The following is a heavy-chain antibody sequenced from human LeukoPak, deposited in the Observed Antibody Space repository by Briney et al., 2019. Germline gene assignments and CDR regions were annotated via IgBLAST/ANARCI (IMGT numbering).Heavy chain of an antibody. CDR1: GFTFSSYW. V-gene: IGHV3-74*01. D-gene: IGHD6-6*01. J-gene: IGHJ5*02. CDR2: INSDGSST. CDR3: ARGRELVLRKYNWFDP. Sequence: GGSLRLSCAAPGFTFSSYWMHWVRQAPGKGLVWVSRINSDGSSTSYADSVKGRFTISRDNAKNTLYLQMNSLRAEDRAVYYCARGRELVLRKYNWFDPWGQGTLVTVSS.